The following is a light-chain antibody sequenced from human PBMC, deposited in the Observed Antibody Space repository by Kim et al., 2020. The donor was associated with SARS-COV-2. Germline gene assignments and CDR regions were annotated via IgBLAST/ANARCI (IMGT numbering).Light chain of an antibody. CDR1: QDISNY. Sequence: DIQMTQSPSSLSTSVGDRVTITCQASQDISNYLNWYQQKPGKAPKLLIYDASNLETGVPSRFSGSGSGTDFTFTISSLQPEDIATYYRQQYKSLPITFGQGTRLEIK. V-gene: IGKV1-33*01. J-gene: IGKJ5*01. CDR2: DAS. CDR3: QQYKSLPIT.